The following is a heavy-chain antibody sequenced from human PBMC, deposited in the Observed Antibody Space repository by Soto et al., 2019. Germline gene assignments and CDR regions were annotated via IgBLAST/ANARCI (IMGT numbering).Heavy chain of an antibody. Sequence: PGRSRRLSCAASGFTLSSYGMHWVRQAPGNGLEWVAVISYDGSNKYYADSVKGRFTISRDNSKNTLYLQMNSLRAEDTAVYYCAKEGYFDWLLIGPGPDPYYYGMDVWGQGTTVTVSS. CDR3: AKEGYFDWLLIGPGPDPYYYGMDV. CDR1: GFTLSSYG. D-gene: IGHD3-9*01. J-gene: IGHJ6*02. V-gene: IGHV3-30*18. CDR2: ISYDGSNK.